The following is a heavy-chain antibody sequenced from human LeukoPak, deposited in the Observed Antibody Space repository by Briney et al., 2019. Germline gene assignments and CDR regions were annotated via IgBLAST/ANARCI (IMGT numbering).Heavy chain of an antibody. CDR2: IRSDTSTK. D-gene: IGHD5-12*01. Sequence: TGGSLRLSCAAPGFTFSSYSINWVRQAPGKGLEWVSYIRSDTSTKYYADSVKGRFTISRDNAKNSVYLQMNSLRAEDTAVYYCTRDSGYEFDYWGQGTLVTVSS. CDR3: TRDSGYEFDY. J-gene: IGHJ4*02. V-gene: IGHV3-48*04. CDR1: GFTFSSYS.